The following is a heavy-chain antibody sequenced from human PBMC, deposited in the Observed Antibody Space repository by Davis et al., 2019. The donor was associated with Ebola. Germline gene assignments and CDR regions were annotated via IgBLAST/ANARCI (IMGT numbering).Heavy chain of an antibody. V-gene: IGHV1-46*01. CDR1: GGTFSSYA. J-gene: IGHJ5*02. Sequence: AASVKVSCKASGGTFSSYAISWVRQAPGQGLEWMGIINPSGGSTSYAQKFQGRVTKTRDTSTSTVYMELSSLRSEDTAVYYCARSPSIAAGWFDPWGQGTLVTVSS. CDR3: ARSPSIAAGWFDP. D-gene: IGHD6-13*01. CDR2: INPSGGST.